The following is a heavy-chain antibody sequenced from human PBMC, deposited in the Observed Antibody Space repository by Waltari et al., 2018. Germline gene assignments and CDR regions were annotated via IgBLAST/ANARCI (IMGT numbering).Heavy chain of an antibody. V-gene: IGHV3-30*18. Sequence: QVQLVESGGGVVQPGRSLRLSCAASGFTFSSYGMHWVRQAPGKGLEWVAVISDDGHNKYYADSVKGRFTISRDSSKNTLHLQMNSLRPEDTALYYCAKDLGGYMSSWSYYYYGMDVWGQGTTVTVSS. D-gene: IGHD6-13*01. J-gene: IGHJ6*02. CDR2: ISDDGHNK. CDR3: AKDLGGYMSSWSYYYYGMDV. CDR1: GFTFSSYG.